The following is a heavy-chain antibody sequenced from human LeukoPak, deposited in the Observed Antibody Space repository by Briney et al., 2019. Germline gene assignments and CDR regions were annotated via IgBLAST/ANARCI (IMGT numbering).Heavy chain of an antibody. CDR2: IAPSDSYT. D-gene: IGHD3-22*01. Sequence: GESLKISCKGSGYSFPSYCITWVRQVPGKGLEGMGRIAPSDSYTNYNPSFEGHVTMSVEKSITTVYLQWSSLKASHTAMYYCVRQPPGVYDTTQNWFAPWGQGTLVTVSS. CDR1: GYSFPSYC. J-gene: IGHJ5*02. V-gene: IGHV5-10-1*01. CDR3: VRQPPGVYDTTQNWFAP.